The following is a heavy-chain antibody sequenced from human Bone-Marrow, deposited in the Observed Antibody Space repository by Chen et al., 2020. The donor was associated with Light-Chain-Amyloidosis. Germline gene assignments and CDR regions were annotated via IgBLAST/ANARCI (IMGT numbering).Heavy chain of an antibody. CDR2: ISVRVGST. CDR1: GFTFGSYG. V-gene: IGHV3-23*04. D-gene: IGHD2-2*01. CDR3: AKVADCDSTTCSFYFHY. J-gene: IGHJ4*02. Sequence: EVQLVESGGGLVPPGGSLRLSCAASGFTFGSYGMSWVRQAPGKGLEWVSSISVRVGSTYYADSVKGRFTISRDNSKSTLYLQMNSLRAEDTARYYCAKVADCDSTTCSFYFHYWGQGTLVTVS.